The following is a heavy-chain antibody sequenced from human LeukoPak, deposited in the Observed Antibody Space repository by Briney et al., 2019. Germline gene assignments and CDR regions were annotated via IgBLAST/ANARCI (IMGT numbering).Heavy chain of an antibody. D-gene: IGHD3-10*01. V-gene: IGHV3-23*01. CDR3: AKDSAFYYDSGSSFDY. CDR1: GFTFSSYA. Sequence: GGSLRLSCAASGFTFSSYAMSWVRHAPGKGLEWVSAISGSGGSTYYADSVKGRFTISRDNSKNTLYLQMNSLRAEDTAVYYCAKDSAFYYDSGSSFDYGGQGTLVTVSS. CDR2: ISGSGGST. J-gene: IGHJ4*02.